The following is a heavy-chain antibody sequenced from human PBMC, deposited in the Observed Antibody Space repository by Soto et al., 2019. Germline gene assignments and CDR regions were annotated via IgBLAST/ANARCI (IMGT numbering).Heavy chain of an antibody. J-gene: IGHJ4*02. CDR1: GFTFSNYA. V-gene: IGHV3-23*01. CDR3: AKTSSLFDY. Sequence: EVQLLESGGGLVQPGGSLRLSCAASGFTFSNYAMSWVRQAPGKGLEWVSSISKSGGGTYYADSVKGRFTISRDNSKNTLYLQMNSLKAEDTAVYSCAKTSSLFDYWGQGTPVTVSS. D-gene: IGHD6-13*01. CDR2: ISKSGGGT.